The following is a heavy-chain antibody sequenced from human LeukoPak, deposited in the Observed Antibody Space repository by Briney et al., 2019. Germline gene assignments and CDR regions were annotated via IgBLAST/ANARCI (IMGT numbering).Heavy chain of an antibody. CDR1: GDSINSYY. V-gene: IGHV4-4*07. D-gene: IGHD6-13*01. Sequence: PSETLSLTCTVSGDSINSYYWSWIRQPAGKGLEWIGSIYTSVRTNYNPSLKSRVTRSVDTPKNQFSLKLSSVTAADTAVYYCARVGIGAAANYGMDVWGQGTTVTVSS. J-gene: IGHJ6*02. CDR3: ARVGIGAAANYGMDV. CDR2: IYTSVRT.